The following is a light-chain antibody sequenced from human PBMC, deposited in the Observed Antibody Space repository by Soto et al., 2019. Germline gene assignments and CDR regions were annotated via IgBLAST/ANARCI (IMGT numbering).Light chain of an antibody. V-gene: IGKV3-11*01. CDR3: QQRSNWPLT. CDR2: GAS. Sequence: ELVMTQSPATLSVSPGGRATLSCRASQSVSSSLAWYQQRPGQAPRLLIYGASNRATGIPARFSGSGSGTDFTLTISSLEPEDFAVYYCQQRSNWPLTFGGGTKVDI. CDR1: QSVSSS. J-gene: IGKJ4*01.